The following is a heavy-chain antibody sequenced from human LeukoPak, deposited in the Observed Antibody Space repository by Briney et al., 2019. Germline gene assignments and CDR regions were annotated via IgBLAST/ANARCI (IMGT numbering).Heavy chain of an antibody. J-gene: IGHJ2*01. D-gene: IGHD3-3*01. CDR2: IYYSGST. Sequence: PSETLSLTCTVSGGSISSYYWSWIRQPPGKGLEWIGYIYYSGSTNYNPSLKSRVTISVDTSKNQFSLRLSSVTAADTAVHYCARDKWSGYSYWYFDLWGRGTLVTVSS. CDR3: ARDKWSGYSYWYFDL. CDR1: GGSISSYY. V-gene: IGHV4-59*01.